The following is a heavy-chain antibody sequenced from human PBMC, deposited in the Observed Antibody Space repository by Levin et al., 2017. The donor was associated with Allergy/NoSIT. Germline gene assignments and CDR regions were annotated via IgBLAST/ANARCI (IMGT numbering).Heavy chain of an antibody. V-gene: IGHV1-18*01. CDR3: ARDIFLVVYGSGSYYTGGIDY. CDR2: ISAYNGNT. D-gene: IGHD3-10*01. CDR1: GYTFTSYG. J-gene: IGHJ4*02. Sequence: GESLKISCKASGYTFTSYGISWVRQAPGQGLEWMGWISAYNGNTNYAQKLQGRVTMTTDTSTSTAYMELRSLRSDDTAVYYCARDIFLVVYGSGSYYTGGIDYWGQGTLVTVSS.